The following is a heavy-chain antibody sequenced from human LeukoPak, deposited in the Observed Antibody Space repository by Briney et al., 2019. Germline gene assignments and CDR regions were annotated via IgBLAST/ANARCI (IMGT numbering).Heavy chain of an antibody. CDR3: ARSQRRHTVVTHFDY. D-gene: IGHD4-23*01. J-gene: IGHJ4*02. CDR2: IIPIFGTA. CDR1: GYTFTSYA. Sequence: GASVKVSCKASGYTFTSYAISWVRQAPGQGLEWMGGIIPIFGTANYAQKFQGRVTITADESTSTAYMELSSLRSEDTAVYYCARSQRRHTVVTHFDYWGQGTLVTVSS. V-gene: IGHV1-69*13.